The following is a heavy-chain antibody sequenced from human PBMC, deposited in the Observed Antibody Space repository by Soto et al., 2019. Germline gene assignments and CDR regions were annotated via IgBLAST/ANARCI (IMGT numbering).Heavy chain of an antibody. CDR3: ARDYYDSSGYSADFDY. D-gene: IGHD3-22*01. Sequence: GGSLRLSCAASGFTFSSYAMSWVRQAPGKGLEWVSYISSSSSTIYYADSVKGRFTISRDNAKNSLYLQMNSLRAEDTAVYYCARDYYDSSGYSADFDYRGQGTLVTVS. J-gene: IGHJ4*02. CDR2: ISSSSSTI. CDR1: GFTFSSYA. V-gene: IGHV3-48*01.